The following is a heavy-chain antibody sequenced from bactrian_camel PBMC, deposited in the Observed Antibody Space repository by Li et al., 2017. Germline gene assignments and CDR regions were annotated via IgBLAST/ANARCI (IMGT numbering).Heavy chain of an antibody. CDR1: GDTFSGRC. D-gene: IGHD6*01. J-gene: IGHJ4*01. V-gene: IGHV3S1*01. CDR3: ATHSRRNFYKCDSWRQRGLDH. Sequence: QLVESGGGSVQSGGSLRLSCGTSGDTFSGRCVAWFRQAPGKEREGVASIYTGAGSTFYTDAVKGRFTVSQDTAENMVYLQMNNLKPEDTGTYVCATHSRRNFYKCDSWRQRGLDHWGQGTQVTVS. CDR2: IYTGAGST.